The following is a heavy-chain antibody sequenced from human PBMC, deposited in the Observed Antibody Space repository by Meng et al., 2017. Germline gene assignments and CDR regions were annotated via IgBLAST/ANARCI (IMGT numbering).Heavy chain of an antibody. CDR3: ARVGLKLGPSRGSWYFDL. Sequence: QVQLVQFGAEGKKPGASVKVSCKASGYTFTSYGISWVRQAPGQGLEWMGWISAYNGNTNYAQKLQGRVTMTTDTSTSTAYMELRSLRSDDTAVYYCARVGLKLGPSRGSWYFDLWGRGTLVTVSS. J-gene: IGHJ2*01. CDR2: ISAYNGNT. V-gene: IGHV1-18*01. D-gene: IGHD7-27*01. CDR1: GYTFTSYG.